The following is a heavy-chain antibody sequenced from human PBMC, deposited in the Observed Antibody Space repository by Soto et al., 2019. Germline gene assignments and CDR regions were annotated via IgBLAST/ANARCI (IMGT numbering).Heavy chain of an antibody. CDR2: IYYSGCT. D-gene: IGHD2-15*01. Sequence: QVQLQESGPGLVKPSETLSLTCTVSGGSISSYYWSWIRQPPGKGLEWIGYIYYSGCTNYNPSIKSRVNKAVDTSKNQFPLKLSSVNAADTAVYYCPRATYSHDAFDIWGQGTMVSLCS. CDR1: GGSISSYY. J-gene: IGHJ3*02. CDR3: PRATYSHDAFDI. V-gene: IGHV4-59*01.